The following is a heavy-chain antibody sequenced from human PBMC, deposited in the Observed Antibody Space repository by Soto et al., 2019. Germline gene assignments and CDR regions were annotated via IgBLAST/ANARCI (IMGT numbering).Heavy chain of an antibody. CDR3: ARDKGGRYFDAFDI. CDR1: GGSISSYY. V-gene: IGHV4-59*01. Sequence: QVQLQESGPGLVKPSETLSLTCTVSGGSISSYYWSWIRQPPGKGLEWIGYIYYSGSTNYNPSLKSRVTISVDTSKNQFSLKLSSVTAADTAVYYCARDKGGRYFDAFDIWGQGTMVTVSS. D-gene: IGHD3-9*01. CDR2: IYYSGST. J-gene: IGHJ3*02.